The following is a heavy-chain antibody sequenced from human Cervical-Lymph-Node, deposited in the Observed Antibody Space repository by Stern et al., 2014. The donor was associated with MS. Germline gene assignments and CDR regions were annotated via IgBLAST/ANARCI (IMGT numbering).Heavy chain of an antibody. D-gene: IGHD2-2*01. CDR1: GFTFTSSA. V-gene: IGHV1-58*01. CDR2: IVVGSGNT. Sequence: VQLVQSGPEVKKPGTSVKVSCKASGFTFTSSAVQWVRQARGQRLEWKGWIVVGSGNTNSAQKFQERVTITRDMSTSTAYMELSSLRSEDTAVYYCAAGYDPKNYYYGMDVWGQGTTVTVSS. CDR3: AAGYDPKNYYYGMDV. J-gene: IGHJ6*02.